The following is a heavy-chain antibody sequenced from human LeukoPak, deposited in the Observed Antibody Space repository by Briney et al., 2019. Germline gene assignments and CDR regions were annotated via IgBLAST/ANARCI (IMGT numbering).Heavy chain of an antibody. CDR3: SRDVNNTFDY. J-gene: IGHJ4*02. V-gene: IGHV3-48*03. D-gene: IGHD1-14*01. CDR2: IDGSGSTM. Sequence: PGGSLRLSCAASGFTFRNYELIWVRQAPGKGLEFVSYIDGSGSTMYYADSVKGRFTISRDNTKNSVFLQMNSLRAEDTAVYYCSRDVNNTFDYWGQGTLVTVSS. CDR1: GFTFRNYE.